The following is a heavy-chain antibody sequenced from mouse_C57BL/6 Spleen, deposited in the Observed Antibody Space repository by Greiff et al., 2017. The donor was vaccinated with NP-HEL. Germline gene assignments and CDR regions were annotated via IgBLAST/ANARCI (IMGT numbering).Heavy chain of an antibody. CDR3: ARQRGITTVVATDYAMDY. CDR2: IWSDGST. V-gene: IGHV2-6-1*01. CDR1: GFSLTSYG. Sequence: QVQLQQSGPGLVAPSQSLSITCTVSGFSLTSYGVHWVRQPPGKGLEWLVVIWSDGSTTYNSALKSRLSISKDNSKSQVFLKMNSLQTDDTAMYYCARQRGITTVVATDYAMDYWGQGTSVTVSS. J-gene: IGHJ4*01. D-gene: IGHD1-1*01.